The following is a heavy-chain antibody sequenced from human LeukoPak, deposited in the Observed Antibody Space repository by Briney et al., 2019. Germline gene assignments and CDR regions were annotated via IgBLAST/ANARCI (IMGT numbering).Heavy chain of an antibody. V-gene: IGHV1-69*06. CDR1: GGTFISYA. Sequence: SVKVSCKASGGTFISYAISWVRQAPGQGLEWMGGIIPIFGTANYAQKFQGRVTITADKSTTTAYMELSSLRSEDTAVYYCAREGTHAAGIFDYWGQGTLVTVSS. CDR2: IIPIFGTA. J-gene: IGHJ4*02. D-gene: IGHD6-13*01. CDR3: AREGTHAAGIFDY.